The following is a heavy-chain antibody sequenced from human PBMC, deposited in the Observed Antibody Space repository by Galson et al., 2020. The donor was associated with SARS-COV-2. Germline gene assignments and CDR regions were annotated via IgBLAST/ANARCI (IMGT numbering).Heavy chain of an antibody. V-gene: IGHV3-30-3*02. CDR3: ANDRSVYYLGYFDY. CDR2: ISYDGSNK. J-gene: IGHJ4*02. Sequence: GESLKISCAASGFTFSTSAMHWVRQAPGKGLEWVASISYDGSNKYYADSVKGRFTISRDNSKNTVYLQMNSLRAEDTAVYYCANDRSVYYLGYFDYWGQGTLVTVSS. D-gene: IGHD2-8*01. CDR1: GFTFSTSA.